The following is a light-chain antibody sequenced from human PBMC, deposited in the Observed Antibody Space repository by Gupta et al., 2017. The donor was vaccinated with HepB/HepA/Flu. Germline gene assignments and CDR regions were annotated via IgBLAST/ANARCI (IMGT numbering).Light chain of an antibody. V-gene: IGKV3-20*01. J-gene: IGKJ5*01. Sequence: EILLTQSPGTLSLSPGERATLSCRASQSVSSSYLAWYQQKPVQAPRLLIYGASSRDTVIKERFSDSGFGKLVALSVSRREPEAFAGYYSQQDGSSPPFTFGQGTQLDIK. CDR3: QQDGSSPPFT. CDR2: GAS. CDR1: QSVSSSY.